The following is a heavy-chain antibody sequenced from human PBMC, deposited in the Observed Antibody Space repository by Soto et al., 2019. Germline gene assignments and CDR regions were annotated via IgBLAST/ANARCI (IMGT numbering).Heavy chain of an antibody. CDR1: GFTFSSYS. D-gene: IGHD3-16*02. J-gene: IGHJ4*02. CDR3: ARGAQYYGYIWGSYRQYYFDY. CDR2: ISSSSSTI. Sequence: GVSLRLSCAASGFTFSSYSMNWVRQAPGKGLERVSYISSSSSTIYYADSVKGRFTISRDNAKNSLYLQMNSLRAEDTAVYYCARGAQYYGYIWGSYRQYYFDYWGQGTLVTVSS. V-gene: IGHV3-48*01.